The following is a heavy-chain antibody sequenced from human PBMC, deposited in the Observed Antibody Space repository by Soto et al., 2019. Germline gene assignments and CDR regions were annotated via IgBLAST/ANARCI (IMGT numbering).Heavy chain of an antibody. CDR3: ARDPAATYYDFWSGYSTGYFDY. D-gene: IGHD3-3*01. Sequence: EVQLVESGGGLVKPGGSLRLSCAASGFTFSSYSMNWVRQAPGKGLEWVSSISSSSSYIYYADSVKGRFTISRDNAKNSLYLQMNSLRAEDTAVYYCARDPAATYYDFWSGYSTGYFDYWGQGTLDTVSS. CDR1: GFTFSSYS. J-gene: IGHJ4*02. CDR2: ISSSSSYI. V-gene: IGHV3-21*01.